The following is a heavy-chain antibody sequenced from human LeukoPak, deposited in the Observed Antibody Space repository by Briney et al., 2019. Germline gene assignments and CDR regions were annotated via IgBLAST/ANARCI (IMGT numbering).Heavy chain of an antibody. V-gene: IGHV4-34*01. Sequence: SETLSLTCAVYGGSFSGYYWSWIRQPPGKGLEWIGEINDSGGTNYNPSLKSRVTISVDTSKNQFSLKLSSVTAADTAGYYCVRGSWRSGWYGDYFDYWGQGTLVTVSS. J-gene: IGHJ4*02. CDR2: INDSGGT. CDR3: VRGSWRSGWYGDYFDY. CDR1: GGSFSGYY. D-gene: IGHD6-19*01.